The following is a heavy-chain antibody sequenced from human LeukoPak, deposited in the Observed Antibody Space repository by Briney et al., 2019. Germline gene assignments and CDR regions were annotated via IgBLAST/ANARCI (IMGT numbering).Heavy chain of an antibody. D-gene: IGHD3-3*01. J-gene: IGHJ5*02. CDR2: IYTSGST. V-gene: IGHV4-61*02. CDR3: ARDEGYYDFCFAH. CDR1: GGSISSGSYY. Sequence: SQTLSLTCTVSGGSISSGSYYWSWTRQPAGKGLEWIGRIYTSGSTNYNPSLKSRVTISVDTSKNQFSLKLSSVTAADTAVYYCARDEGYYDFCFAHWSQGTLVTVSS.